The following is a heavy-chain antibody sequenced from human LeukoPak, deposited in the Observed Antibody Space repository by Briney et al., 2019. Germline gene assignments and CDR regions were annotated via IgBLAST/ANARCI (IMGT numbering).Heavy chain of an antibody. CDR1: GFTFSSYW. CDR2: INSDGSST. CDR3: ARVYYDSSGYK. D-gene: IGHD3-22*01. Sequence: GGSLRLSCAASGFTFSSYWMHWVRQAPGKGLVWVSRINSDGSSTSYADSVKGRFTISRDNAKNTLYLQMNSLRAEDTAVYYCARVYYDSSGYKWGQGTLVTVSS. J-gene: IGHJ4*02. V-gene: IGHV3-74*01.